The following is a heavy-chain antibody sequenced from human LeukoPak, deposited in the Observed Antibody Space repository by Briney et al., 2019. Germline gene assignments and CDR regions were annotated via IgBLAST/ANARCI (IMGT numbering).Heavy chain of an antibody. V-gene: IGHV1-8*01. CDR2: MNPNSGNT. CDR3: ARTEDYVWGNSRYGVFDI. J-gene: IGHJ3*02. D-gene: IGHD3-16*02. CDR1: GYTFTSYD. Sequence: ASVKVSCKASGYTFTSYDINWVRQATGQGLEWMGWMNPNSGNTGYAQKFQGRVTMTRNTSISTAYMELSSLRSEDTAVYYCARTEDYVWGNSRYGVFDIWGQGTMVTVSS.